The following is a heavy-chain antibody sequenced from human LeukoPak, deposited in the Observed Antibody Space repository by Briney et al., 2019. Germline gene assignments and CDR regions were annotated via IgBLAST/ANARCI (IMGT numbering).Heavy chain of an antibody. Sequence: ASVKVSCKASGYTFTSYAMHWVRQAPGQRLEWMGWINAGNGNTKYSQKFQGRVTITRDTSASTAYMELSSLRSEDTAVYYCARVVVAAKGFDPWGRGTLVTVSS. D-gene: IGHD2-15*01. V-gene: IGHV1-3*01. J-gene: IGHJ5*02. CDR1: GYTFTSYA. CDR3: ARVVVAAKGFDP. CDR2: INAGNGNT.